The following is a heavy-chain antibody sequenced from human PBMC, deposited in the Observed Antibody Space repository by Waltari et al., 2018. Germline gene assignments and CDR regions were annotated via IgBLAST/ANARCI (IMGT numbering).Heavy chain of an antibody. CDR2: IWTDGSDR. CDR3: ARQDISVRSCPDY. D-gene: IGHD6-19*01. Sequence: EVQLVESGGGLVQPGGSLRLACVASGFSFSSHYMTWLRQAPGKGLEWVANIWTDGSDRNHVDSVKGRFTISRDNAQNTLYLQMNSLRAEDTAVYYCARQDISVRSCPDYWGQGTLVTVSS. V-gene: IGHV3-7*01. J-gene: IGHJ4*02. CDR1: GFSFSSHY.